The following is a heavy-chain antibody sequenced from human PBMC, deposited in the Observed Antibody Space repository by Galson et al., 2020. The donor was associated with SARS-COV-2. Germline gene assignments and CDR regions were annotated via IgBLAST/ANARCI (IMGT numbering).Heavy chain of an antibody. V-gene: IGHV3-30-3*01. D-gene: IGHD1-26*01. Sequence: LSLTCAASGFTFSSYAMHWVRQAPGKGLEWVAVISYDGSNKYYADSVKGRFTISRDNSKNTLYLQMNSLRAEDTAVYYCARTYSGSYSGYFDYWGQGTTVTVSS. CDR1: GFTFSSYA. CDR2: ISYDGSNK. CDR3: ARTYSGSYSGYFDY. J-gene: IGHJ4*03.